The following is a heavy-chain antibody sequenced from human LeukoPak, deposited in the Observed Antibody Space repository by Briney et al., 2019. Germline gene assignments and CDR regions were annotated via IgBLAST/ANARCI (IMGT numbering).Heavy chain of an antibody. V-gene: IGHV3-23*01. CDR2: ISERGGST. CDR3: AKRGVVIRGILVIGYHQEAYHYDF. CDR1: GISLSNYA. J-gene: IGHJ4*02. D-gene: IGHD3/OR15-3a*01. Sequence: PGRSLRLSCVVSGISLSNYAMTWVRQAPGKGLEWVSYISERGGSTTYADSVKGRFTISRDTSLNTLYLQMNNLRAEDTAVYFCAKRGVVIRGILVIGYHQEAYHYDFWGQGVLVTVSS.